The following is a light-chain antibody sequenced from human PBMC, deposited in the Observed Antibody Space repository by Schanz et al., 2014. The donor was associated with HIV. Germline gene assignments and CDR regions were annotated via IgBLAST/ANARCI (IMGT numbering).Light chain of an antibody. CDR1: SSNIGSNS. V-gene: IGLV1-47*01. J-gene: IGLJ3*02. CDR2: RNN. Sequence: SVLTQPPSASGTPGQRVPISCSGRSSNIGSNSVYWYQQLPGTAPKLLIYRNNQRPSGVPDRFSGSKSGTSASLAISGLRSEDEADYYCAAWDDSLSGWVFGGGTKLTVL. CDR3: AAWDDSLSGWV.